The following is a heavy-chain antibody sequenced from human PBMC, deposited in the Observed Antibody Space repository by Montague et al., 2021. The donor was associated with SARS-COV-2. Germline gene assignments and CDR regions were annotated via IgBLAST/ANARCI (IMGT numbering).Heavy chain of an antibody. J-gene: IGHJ4*02. CDR1: GGSMSSYH. Sequence: SETLSLTCSVSGGSMSSYHWVWIRQPPGKGLEWIGYVSYRGSTNXXLSLKSRVTISLDTSKNRFSLRVTSVTAADTAVYYCARDVRYYYDQWGQGILVTVFS. V-gene: IGHV4-59*01. D-gene: IGHD3-10*01. CDR2: VSYRGST. CDR3: ARDVRYYYDQ.